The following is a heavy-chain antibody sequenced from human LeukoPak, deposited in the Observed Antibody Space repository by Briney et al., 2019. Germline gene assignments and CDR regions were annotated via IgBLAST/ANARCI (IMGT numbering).Heavy chain of an antibody. CDR2: INPSSGGT. J-gene: IGHJ3*02. Sequence: ASVKVSCKASGYTFTDYYMHWVRQAPGQGLEWMGWINPSSGGTNYAQKFQGRVTVTRDTSISTAYMGLSRLRSDDTAVYYCARAGVWDYSDSSGYHNAAFDIWGQGTMVTVSS. CDR1: GYTFTDYY. V-gene: IGHV1-2*02. CDR3: ARAGVWDYSDSSGYHNAAFDI. D-gene: IGHD3-22*01.